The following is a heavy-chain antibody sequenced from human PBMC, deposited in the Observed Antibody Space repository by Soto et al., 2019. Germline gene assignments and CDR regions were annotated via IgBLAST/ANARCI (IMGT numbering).Heavy chain of an antibody. CDR3: TSEFLFGGGRVRNYFDY. V-gene: IGHV3-15*07. D-gene: IGHD3-16*01. CDR2: IKSNSDGGTT. CDR1: GVTFTGAR. J-gene: IGHJ4*02. Sequence: GAALRLSCTPSGVTFTGARMNSLRQTTEKGLEWVGRIKSNSDGGTTEHAAPVKDRVTISRDDSKSTLYLQMNSLGTDDTDVYYCTSEFLFGGGRVRNYFDYWGQRARVTVSP.